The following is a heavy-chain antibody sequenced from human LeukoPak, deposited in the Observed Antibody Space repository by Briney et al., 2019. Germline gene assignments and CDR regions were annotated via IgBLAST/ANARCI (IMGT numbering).Heavy chain of an antibody. Sequence: SETLSLTCAVSGYSISSGYYWGWIRQPPGKGLEWIGSIYHCGSTYYNPSLKSRVTISVDTSKNQFSLKLSSVTAADTAVYYCARLTYGDYVWSDPWGQGTLVTVSS. J-gene: IGHJ5*02. D-gene: IGHD4-17*01. CDR1: GYSISSGYY. V-gene: IGHV4-38-2*01. CDR2: IYHCGST. CDR3: ARLTYGDYVWSDP.